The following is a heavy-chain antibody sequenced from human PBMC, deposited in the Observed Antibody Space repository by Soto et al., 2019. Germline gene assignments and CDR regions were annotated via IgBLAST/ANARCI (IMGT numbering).Heavy chain of an antibody. CDR3: ARLKRGYSYGSIIDF. J-gene: IGHJ4*01. CDR2: IFYSGST. V-gene: IGHV4-59*01. CDR1: GCSLRNYY. D-gene: IGHD5-18*01. Sequence: XETLSLTCPVSGCSLRNYYWSWIRQPPGKGLQYIGYIFYSGSTTYNPSLKSRVAISVDTSRNQFALKLRSVTAADTATYYCARLKRGYSYGSIIDFWGRGTLVTVSS.